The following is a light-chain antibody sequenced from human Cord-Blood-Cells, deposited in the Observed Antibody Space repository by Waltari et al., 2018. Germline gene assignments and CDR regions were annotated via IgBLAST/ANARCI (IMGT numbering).Light chain of an antibody. Sequence: DIQLTQSPSFLSASVGDRVTITCRASQGISSYLAWYQQKPGKAPKLLIYAASTLQSGVPSRFSGSGSVTEFTLTISSLQPEDFATYYCQQLNSYLITFGQGTRLEIK. CDR3: QQLNSYLIT. CDR2: AAS. CDR1: QGISSY. J-gene: IGKJ5*01. V-gene: IGKV1-9*01.